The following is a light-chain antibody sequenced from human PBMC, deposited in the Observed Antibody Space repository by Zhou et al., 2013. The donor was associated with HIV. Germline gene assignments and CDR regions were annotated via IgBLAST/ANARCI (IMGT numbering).Light chain of an antibody. CDR1: QDISTW. CDR3: MQTLETPLT. J-gene: IGKJ4*01. Sequence: DIQMTQSPSSVSASVGDRVTITCRASQDISTWLAWYQQKSGKAPELLIYGASSLQSGVPSRFSGSGSGTDFTLKISRVEAEDVGVYYCMQTLETPLTFGGGTRVEIK. V-gene: IGKV1-12*01. CDR2: GAS.